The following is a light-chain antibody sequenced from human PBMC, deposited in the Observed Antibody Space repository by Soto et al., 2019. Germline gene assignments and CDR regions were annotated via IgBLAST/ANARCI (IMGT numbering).Light chain of an antibody. J-gene: IGLJ3*02. CDR2: RNS. Sequence: QSAVTQPPSVSGAPGQRVTISCTGSSSNIGAGYDVHWYRQLPGTAPKLLIYRNSNRPSGVPDRFSGSKSGTSASLAITGLQAEDEADYYCQSYDSSLSGWVFGGGTKLTVL. V-gene: IGLV1-40*01. CDR1: SSNIGAGYD. CDR3: QSYDSSLSGWV.